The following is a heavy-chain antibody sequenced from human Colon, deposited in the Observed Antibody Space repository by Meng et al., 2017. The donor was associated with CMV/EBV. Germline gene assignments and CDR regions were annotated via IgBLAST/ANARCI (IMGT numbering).Heavy chain of an antibody. CDR1: GYYFNNYD. D-gene: IGHD1-26*01. Sequence: ASVKVSCKTSGYYFNNYDINWVRRATGQGLEWVGWMNPKSGQSGYAGKFQGRVTITTDTSTTTAFLELSDLRSDDTAVYYCTRHLRGNSFDYWGQGSLVIVSS. J-gene: IGHJ4*02. CDR3: TRHLRGNSFDY. CDR2: MNPKSGQS. V-gene: IGHV1-8*03.